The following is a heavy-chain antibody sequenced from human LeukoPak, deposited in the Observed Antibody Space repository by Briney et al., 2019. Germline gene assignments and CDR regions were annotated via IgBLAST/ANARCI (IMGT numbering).Heavy chain of an antibody. Sequence: ASVKVSCKASGYTFTSYYMHWVRQAPGQGLEWMGIINPSGGSTSYAQKFQGRVTMTRDTSTSTVSMELSSLRSEDTAADYCARVGRRGYYYVAYWGQGTLVTVSS. CDR3: ARVGRRGYYYVAY. D-gene: IGHD5-12*01. J-gene: IGHJ4*02. V-gene: IGHV1-46*01. CDR2: INPSGGST. CDR1: GYTFTSYY.